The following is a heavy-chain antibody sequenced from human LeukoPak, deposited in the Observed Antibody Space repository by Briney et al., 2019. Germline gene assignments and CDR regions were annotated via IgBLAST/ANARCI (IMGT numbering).Heavy chain of an antibody. J-gene: IGHJ5*02. CDR1: GGSFSVYY. CDR3: ARLWYSSSWFDP. CDR2: INHSRST. D-gene: IGHD6-13*01. V-gene: IGHV4-34*01. Sequence: SETLSLTCAVYGGSFSVYYWSWIRQPPGKGLEWIGEINHSRSTNYNPSLKSRVTISVDTSKNQFSLKLSSVTAADTVVYYCARLWYSSSWFDPWGKGNLVTVSS.